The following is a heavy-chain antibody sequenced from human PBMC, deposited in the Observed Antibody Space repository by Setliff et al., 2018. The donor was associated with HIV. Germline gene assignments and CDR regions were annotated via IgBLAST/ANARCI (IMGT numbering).Heavy chain of an antibody. J-gene: IGHJ5*01. V-gene: IGHV1-69*13. CDR3: ARRGVPQQIDLDS. CDR1: GGTFSSYA. CDR2: IISIFDTT. D-gene: IGHD3-10*01. Sequence: SVKVSCKASGGTFSSYAISWVRQAPGQGLEWMGGIISIFDTTNYAQKFQGRVTITADESTSTAYMELSSLRSEDTAIYYCARRGVPQQIDLDSWGHGTLVTVS.